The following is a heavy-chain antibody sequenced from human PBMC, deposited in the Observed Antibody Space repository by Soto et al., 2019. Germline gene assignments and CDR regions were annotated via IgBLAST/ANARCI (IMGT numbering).Heavy chain of an antibody. CDR2: IHYSGST. D-gene: IGHD6-6*01. J-gene: IGHJ6*02. CDR3: ARDGAPRNSYYYGMHV. V-gene: IGHV4-61*01. Sequence: SETLSLTCTVSGGSVNSGSYYWSWIRQSPGKGLEWIGYIHYSGSTNYNPSLKSRVTISVDTSKNQFSLRLRSVTAADTAMYYCARDGAPRNSYYYGMHVWGQGTTVTVSS. CDR1: GGSVNSGSYY.